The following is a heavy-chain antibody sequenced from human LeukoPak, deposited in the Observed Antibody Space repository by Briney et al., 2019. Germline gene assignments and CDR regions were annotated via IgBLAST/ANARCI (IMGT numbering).Heavy chain of an antibody. V-gene: IGHV3-23*01. J-gene: IGHJ4*02. CDR3: AARSGQMPYYFDF. Sequence: PGGSLRLSCAASGFTFSSYGMSWVRQAPGKGLEWVSAITGRGSTTYYADSVKGRFTISRDNSKNTLYLQMNSLRAEDTALYYCAARSGQMPYYFDFWGQGTLVTVSP. CDR1: GFTFSSYG. D-gene: IGHD2-2*01. CDR2: ITGRGSTT.